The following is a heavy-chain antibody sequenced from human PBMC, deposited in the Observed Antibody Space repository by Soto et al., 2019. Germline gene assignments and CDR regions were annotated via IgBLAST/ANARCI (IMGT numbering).Heavy chain of an antibody. Sequence: QVQLVQSGGGVVQPGRSLRLPCEASGFTFSSYSMNWVRQTPGKGLEWVAVVSYDGNRKYYADSVKGRFTISRDNAKNTLYLQMDNLRIEDMAVYYCARGLVVTAKGWFDLWGQGTLVTVSP. CDR1: GFTFSSYS. V-gene: IGHV3-30-3*01. J-gene: IGHJ5*02. CDR2: VSYDGNRK. CDR3: ARGLVVTAKGWFDL. D-gene: IGHD2-21*02.